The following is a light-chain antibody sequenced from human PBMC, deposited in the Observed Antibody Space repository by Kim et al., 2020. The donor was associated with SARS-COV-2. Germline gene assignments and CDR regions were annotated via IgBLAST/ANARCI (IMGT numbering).Light chain of an antibody. V-gene: IGKV1-17*03. CDR3: LQHKTFPYT. J-gene: IGKJ2*01. Sequence: CVGDRVPITCRASQDISYFLAWIQQKPGKAPTRLIYGASTLQSGVPSRFSGSGSGTEFTLTISSLQPEDFATYFCLQHKTFPYTFGQGTKLEI. CDR2: GAS. CDR1: QDISYF.